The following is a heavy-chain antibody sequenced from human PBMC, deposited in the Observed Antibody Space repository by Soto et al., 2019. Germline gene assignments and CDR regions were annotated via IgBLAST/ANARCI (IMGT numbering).Heavy chain of an antibody. CDR3: TTDPRGYGDYVSYYYYGMDV. Sequence: GGSLRLSCAASGFTFSNAWMSWVRQAPGKGLEWVGRIKSKTDGGTTDYAAPVKGRFTISRDDSKNTLYLQMNSLKTEDTAMYSFTTDPRGYGDYVSYYYYGMDVWGQGTTVTVSS. CDR1: GFTFSNAW. J-gene: IGHJ6*02. V-gene: IGHV3-15*01. D-gene: IGHD4-17*01. CDR2: IKSKTDGGTT.